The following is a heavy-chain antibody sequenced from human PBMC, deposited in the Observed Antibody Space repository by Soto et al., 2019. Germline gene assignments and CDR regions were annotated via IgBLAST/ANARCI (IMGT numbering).Heavy chain of an antibody. CDR3: ARDDSSSWPHHYYGMDV. J-gene: IGHJ6*02. CDR2: ISSSSSYI. D-gene: IGHD6-13*01. Sequence: LRLSCAASGFTFSSYSMNWVRQAPGKGLEWVSSISSSSSYIYYADSVKGRFTISRDNAKNSLYLQMNSLRAEDTAVYYCARDDSSSWPHHYYGMDVWGQGTTVTVSS. V-gene: IGHV3-21*01. CDR1: GFTFSSYS.